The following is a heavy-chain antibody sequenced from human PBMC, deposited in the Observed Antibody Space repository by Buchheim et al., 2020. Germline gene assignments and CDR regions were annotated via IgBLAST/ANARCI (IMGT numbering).Heavy chain of an antibody. CDR2: ISSSSSSTI. D-gene: IGHD4-11*01. V-gene: IGHV3-48*04. J-gene: IGHJ4*02. CDR1: AFTFSSSN. CDR3: ARHYGNYAVDY. Sequence: EVQVVESGGGLVQPGESLRLSCAVSAFTFSSSNMNWVRQAPGKGLEWLSYISSSSSSTIYYADSVKGRFTISRDNAKNSLYPQMSSLRAEDTAVYFCARHYGNYAVDYWGQGTL.